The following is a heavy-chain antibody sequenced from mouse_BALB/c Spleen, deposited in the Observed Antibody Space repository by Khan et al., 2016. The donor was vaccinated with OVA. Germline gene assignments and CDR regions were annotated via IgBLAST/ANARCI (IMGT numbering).Heavy chain of an antibody. CDR1: GYTFTSYD. Sequence: QVQLQQSGAEVVKSGASVNLSCKSSGYTFTSYDLNWVRQRPEQGLEWIGWTFPGDVITNYNEKFKGKATLTTDKSSTIAYIHLSRLTSEDSAVLFCARRRGSRDYWGQGASVTVTS. CDR3: ARRRGSRDY. J-gene: IGHJ4*01. V-gene: IGHV1-85*01. CDR2: TFPGDVIT.